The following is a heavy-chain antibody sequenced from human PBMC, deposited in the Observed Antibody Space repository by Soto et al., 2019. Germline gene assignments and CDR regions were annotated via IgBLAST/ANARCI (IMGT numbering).Heavy chain of an antibody. J-gene: IGHJ4*02. Sequence: PGGSLRLSCAASGFTFSGYWMSWVRQAPGKGLEWVANIKQDGSEKYYVDSVKGRFTISRDNAKKSLYLQMNSLRAEDTDVYYCARGEYQLPSYWGQGTLVTVYS. CDR3: ARGEYQLPSY. V-gene: IGHV3-7*01. CDR2: IKQDGSEK. CDR1: GFTFSGYW. D-gene: IGHD2-2*01.